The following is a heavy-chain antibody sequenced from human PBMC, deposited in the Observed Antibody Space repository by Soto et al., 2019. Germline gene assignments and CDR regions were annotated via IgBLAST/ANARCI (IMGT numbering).Heavy chain of an antibody. CDR1: GFIFSSYG. CDR2: TSYDGSTK. D-gene: IGHD4-17*01. V-gene: IGHV3-30*18. Sequence: QVQLVESGGGVVQPGRSLRLSCAASGFIFSSYGMHWVRQAPGKGLEWVAVTSYDGSTKYYADSVKGRFTISRDNSENTLHLELNSLRPEDTAVYYCAKGMSNYGNYPILHYWGRGTLVTVSS. J-gene: IGHJ4*02. CDR3: AKGMSNYGNYPILHY.